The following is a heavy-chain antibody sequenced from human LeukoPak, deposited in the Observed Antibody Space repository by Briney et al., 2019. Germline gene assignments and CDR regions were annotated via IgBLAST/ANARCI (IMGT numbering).Heavy chain of an antibody. CDR1: GFTVSDYY. CDR2: IKSQPDGGTT. Sequence: PGGSLRLSCAASGFTVSDYYMNWIRQAPGKGLEWVARIKSQPDGGTTDYAAPVKGRFTISRDDSKNTLYLQMNSLETEDTAVYYCTTYGRSFFEYWGQGTLVTVSS. V-gene: IGHV3-15*01. J-gene: IGHJ4*02. CDR3: TTYGRSFFEY. D-gene: IGHD1-26*01.